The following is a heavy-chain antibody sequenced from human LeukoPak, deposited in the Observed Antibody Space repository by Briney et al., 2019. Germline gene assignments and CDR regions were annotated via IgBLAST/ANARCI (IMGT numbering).Heavy chain of an antibody. D-gene: IGHD2-2*01. CDR3: ATINCSSTSGYRAFDI. J-gene: IGHJ3*02. V-gene: IGHV4-30-2*01. CDR1: GGSISSGGYY. Sequence: PSETLSLTCTVSGGSISSGGYYWSWIRQPPGRGLEWIGYIYHSGSTYYNPSLKSRVTISVDRSKNQFSLKLSSVTAADTAVYYCATINCSSTSGYRAFDIWGQGTMVTVSS. CDR2: IYHSGST.